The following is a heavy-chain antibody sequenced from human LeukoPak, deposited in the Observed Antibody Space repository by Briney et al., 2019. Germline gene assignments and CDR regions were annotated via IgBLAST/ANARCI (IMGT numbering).Heavy chain of an antibody. CDR3: ANLPPNSGWFSYYFDY. Sequence: PGGSLRLSCAASGFTFSSYGMHWIRQAPGKGLEWVAVIWYDGSNKYYADSVKGRCTISRDNSKNTLYLQMNSLRAEDTAVYYCANLPPNSGWFSYYFDYWGQGTLVTVSS. J-gene: IGHJ4*02. V-gene: IGHV3-33*06. CDR1: GFTFSSYG. D-gene: IGHD6-19*01. CDR2: IWYDGSNK.